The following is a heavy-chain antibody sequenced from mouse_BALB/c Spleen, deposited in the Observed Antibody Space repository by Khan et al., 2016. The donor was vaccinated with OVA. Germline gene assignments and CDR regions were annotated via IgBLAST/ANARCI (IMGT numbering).Heavy chain of an antibody. CDR1: GYTIINYW. Sequence: QVQLQQPGAELAKPGASVKMSCKASGYTIINYWILWVKQRPGQGLEWIGYINPSTGYTEYNQNFKDKATLTADKSSSTAYMQLSSLTSEDSAVYYCARRGLRWDFDYWGQGTTLTVSS. J-gene: IGHJ2*01. V-gene: IGHV1-7*01. CDR3: ARRGLRWDFDY. CDR2: INPSTGYT. D-gene: IGHD1-1*01.